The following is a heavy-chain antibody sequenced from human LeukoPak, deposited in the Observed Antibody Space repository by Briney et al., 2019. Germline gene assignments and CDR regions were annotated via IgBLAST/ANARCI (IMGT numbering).Heavy chain of an antibody. D-gene: IGHD6-13*01. V-gene: IGHV4-4*07. CDR1: GGSISSYY. J-gene: IGHJ6*03. CDR2: IYTSGST. Sequence: PSETLSLTCTVSGGSISSYYWSWIRQPAGKGLEWIGRIYTSGSTNYNPSLKSRVTISVDKSKNQFSLKLSSVTAADTAVYYCARDQRQQLVRGGYYYYYMDVWGKGTTVIVSS. CDR3: ARDQRQQLVRGGYYYYYMDV.